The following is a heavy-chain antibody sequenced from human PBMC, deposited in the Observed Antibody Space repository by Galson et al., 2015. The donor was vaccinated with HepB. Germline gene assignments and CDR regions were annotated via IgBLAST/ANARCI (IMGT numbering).Heavy chain of an antibody. CDR1: GYTFTSYA. J-gene: IGHJ2*01. CDR3: ARARVADWYFDL. CDR2: INAGNGST. D-gene: IGHD6-19*01. V-gene: IGHV1-3*01. Sequence: SVKVSCKASGYTFTSYAMHWVRQAPGQRLEWMGWINAGNGSTKYSQKFQGRVTITRDTSASTAYMELSSLRSEDTAVYYCARARVADWYFDLWGRGTLVTVSS.